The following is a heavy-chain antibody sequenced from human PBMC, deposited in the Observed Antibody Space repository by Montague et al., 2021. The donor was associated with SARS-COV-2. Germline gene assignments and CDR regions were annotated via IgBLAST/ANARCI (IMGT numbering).Heavy chain of an antibody. D-gene: IGHD5-18*01. Sequence: SETLSLTCTVTGGSISGSSYYWGWIRQSPGKGLEWIASVYYSGNTYYNPSLKSRLTISVDTSKNQFSLKLSSVTAADTALYYCARREYSYGWGDWGQGTLVTVSS. V-gene: IGHV4-39*01. J-gene: IGHJ4*02. CDR3: ARREYSYGWGD. CDR1: GGSISGSSYY. CDR2: VYYSGNT.